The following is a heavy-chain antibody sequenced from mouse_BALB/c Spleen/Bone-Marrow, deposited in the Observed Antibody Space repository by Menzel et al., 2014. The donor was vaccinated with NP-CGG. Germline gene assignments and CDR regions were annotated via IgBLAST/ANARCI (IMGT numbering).Heavy chain of an antibody. CDR1: GYTFTSSW. J-gene: IGHJ2*01. CDR2: IYPGNGDT. Sequence: VQLQQSGAELVKPGASVKLSCTASGYTFTSSWMYWVKQRPGQGLEWIGTIYPGNGDTKYNQKFKGKANMTVDTSSTTAYMQLSSLTTEDSAVYYCATHSRNYFDYWGQGTTLTVSS. CDR3: ATHSRNYFDY. V-gene: IGHV1-55*01.